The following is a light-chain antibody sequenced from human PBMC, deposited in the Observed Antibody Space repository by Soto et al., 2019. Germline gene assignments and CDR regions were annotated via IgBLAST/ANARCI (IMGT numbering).Light chain of an antibody. CDR1: TSDVGSYNL. CDR3: CSYAGSSTFV. J-gene: IGLJ1*01. V-gene: IGLV2-23*01. Sequence: QSVLTQPASVSGSPGQSITISCTGTTSDVGSYNLASWYQQHPGKGPKLMIYEGSERPSGVSNRFSGSKSGNTASLTISGLQAEDEADYYCCSYAGSSTFVFGTGTKLTVL. CDR2: EGS.